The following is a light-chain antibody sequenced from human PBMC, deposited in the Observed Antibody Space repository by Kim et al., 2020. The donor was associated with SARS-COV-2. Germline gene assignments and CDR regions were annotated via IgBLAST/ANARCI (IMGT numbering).Light chain of an antibody. CDR3: QKCDSAPWT. V-gene: IGKV1-27*01. CDR1: QDISNY. Sequence: GDRVTITCRASQDISNYLAWFQLKPEKAPKLLIYAASALQPGVPSRFSGSGSGTDFTLTVTSLQPEDVATYYCQKCDSAPWTFGQGTKVDIK. J-gene: IGKJ1*01. CDR2: AAS.